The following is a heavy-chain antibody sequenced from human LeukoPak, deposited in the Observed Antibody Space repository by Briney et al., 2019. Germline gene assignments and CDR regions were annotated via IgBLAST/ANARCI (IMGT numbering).Heavy chain of an antibody. V-gene: IGHV2-70*11. CDR1: GFSLSTSGMC. Sequence: ESGPALVKPTQTLTLTCTFSGFSLSTSGMCVSWIRQPPGKALEWLARIDWDDDKYYSTSLKTRLTISKDTSKNQVVLTMTNMDPVDTATYYCARYSGSYRRGYYFDYWGQGTLVTVSS. CDR2: IDWDDDK. J-gene: IGHJ4*02. D-gene: IGHD1-26*01. CDR3: ARYSGSYRRGYYFDY.